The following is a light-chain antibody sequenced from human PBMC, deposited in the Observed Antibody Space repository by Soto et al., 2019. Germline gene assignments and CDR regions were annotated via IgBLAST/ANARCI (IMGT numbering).Light chain of an antibody. CDR2: AAS. Sequence: DIQLTQSPSFLSASVGDRVTITCRASQGISSYLAWYQQKPGKATKLLIYAASTLQSGVPSRFSGSGSGTEFTLTISSLQPENFATYYCQQLNGPFGQGTKVEIK. V-gene: IGKV1-9*01. J-gene: IGKJ1*01. CDR1: QGISSY. CDR3: QQLNGP.